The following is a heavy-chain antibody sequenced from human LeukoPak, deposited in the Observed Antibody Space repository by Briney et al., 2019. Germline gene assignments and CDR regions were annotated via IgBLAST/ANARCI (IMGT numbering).Heavy chain of an antibody. CDR3: ARVTYG. CDR1: GGTFSSYA. V-gene: IGHV1-2*02. CDR2: INPNSGGT. D-gene: IGHD4-17*01. Sequence: AASVKVSCKASGGTFSSYAINWVRQAPGQGFEWMGSINPNSGGTNYAQKFQGRVTMTRDASTSTAYMELSSLRSDDTAVYYCARVTYGWGQGTLVTVSS. J-gene: IGHJ4*02.